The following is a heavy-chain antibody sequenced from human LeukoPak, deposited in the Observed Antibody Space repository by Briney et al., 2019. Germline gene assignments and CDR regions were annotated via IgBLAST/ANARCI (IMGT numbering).Heavy chain of an antibody. Sequence: GGSLRLSCAASGFTVSSNYMSWVRQAPGKGLEWVSVIYSGGSTYYADSVKGRFTISRDNSKNTLYLQMNSLRAEDTAVYYCARDVGSYSTDYWGQGTLVTVSS. CDR3: ARDVGSYSTDY. CDR2: IYSGGST. D-gene: IGHD3-10*01. V-gene: IGHV3-66*01. J-gene: IGHJ4*02. CDR1: GFTVSSNY.